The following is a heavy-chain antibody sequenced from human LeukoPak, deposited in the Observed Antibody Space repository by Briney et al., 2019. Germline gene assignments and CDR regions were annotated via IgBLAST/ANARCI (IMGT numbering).Heavy chain of an antibody. Sequence: SQTLSLTCAVSGGSISIGGYSWSWIRQPPGKGLEWIGYIYHSGSTYYNPSLKSRVTISVDRSKNQFSLKLSSVTAADTAVYNCARGYYEWFDPWGQGTLVTVSS. D-gene: IGHD1-26*01. CDR3: ARGYYEWFDP. CDR1: GGSISIGGYS. V-gene: IGHV4-30-2*01. J-gene: IGHJ5*02. CDR2: IYHSGST.